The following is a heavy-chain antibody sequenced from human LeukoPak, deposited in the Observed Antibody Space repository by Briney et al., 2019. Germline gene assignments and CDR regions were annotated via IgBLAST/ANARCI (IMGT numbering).Heavy chain of an antibody. D-gene: IGHD3-10*01. CDR2: IYYTGST. V-gene: IGHV4-61*01. J-gene: IGHJ4*02. CDR3: ARSQNYYGSGDY. Sequence: SETLSLTCTVSGDSVSNGNYYWSWLRQPPGRALEWIGYIYYTGSTYYNPSLEGRVTISVDTSRNQFSVKLSSVTAADTAVYYCARSQNYYGSGDYWSQGTLVTVSS. CDR1: GDSVSNGNYY.